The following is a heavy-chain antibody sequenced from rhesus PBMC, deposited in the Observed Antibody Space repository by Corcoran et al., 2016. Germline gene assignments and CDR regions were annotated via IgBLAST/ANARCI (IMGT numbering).Heavy chain of an antibody. D-gene: IGHD3-34*01. V-gene: IGHV4S10*01. Sequence: QVQLQGSGPGVVKPSETLSLTCAVSGGCISDSYRWSWIRQPPGKGLEWIGYIYGSSTSTNYNPSLKSRVTISKDTSKNQFSLKLSSVTAADTAVYYCARLRSGDYYSFDYWGQGVLVTVSS. CDR3: ARLRSGDYYSFDY. CDR2: IYGSSTST. J-gene: IGHJ4*01. CDR1: GGCISDSYR.